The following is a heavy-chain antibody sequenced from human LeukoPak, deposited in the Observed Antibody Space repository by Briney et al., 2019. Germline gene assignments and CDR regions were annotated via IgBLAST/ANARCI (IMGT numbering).Heavy chain of an antibody. D-gene: IGHD3-3*02. V-gene: IGHV3-53*01. CDR1: GFTVSSTY. CDR3: ARDSSSFPNSFDF. J-gene: IGHJ4*02. CDR2: LYSSGIT. Sequence: GGSLRLSCAASGFTVSSTYMSWVRQAPGRGLEWVALLYSSGITFYTESVKGRFTISIDNSKNTLYLQMNSLRAEDTAIYYCARDSSSFPNSFDFWGQGTLVTVSS.